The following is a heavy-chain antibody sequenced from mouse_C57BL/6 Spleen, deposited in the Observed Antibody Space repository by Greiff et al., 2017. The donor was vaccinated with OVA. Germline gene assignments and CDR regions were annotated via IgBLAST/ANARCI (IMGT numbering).Heavy chain of an antibody. CDR3: ARGSGSDY. CDR2: IYPGSGHT. J-gene: IGHJ2*01. V-gene: IGHV1-76*01. CDR1: GYTFPDYY. D-gene: IGHD3-2*02. Sequence: QVQLPQSGAELVRPGASVKLSCKASGYTFPDYYINWVKQRPGQGLEWIARIYPGSGHTYYNEKFKVKATLTAEKSSSTAYMQLSSLTSEDSAVYFCARGSGSDYWGQGTTLTVSS.